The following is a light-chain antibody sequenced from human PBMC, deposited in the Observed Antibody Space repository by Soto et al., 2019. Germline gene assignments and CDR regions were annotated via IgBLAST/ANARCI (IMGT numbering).Light chain of an antibody. Sequence: QSVLTQVVSVSGSPGQSITITCTGTSSDVGTYNHVSWYQQHPGKAPKLMIYNVDYRPSGVSNRFSGSKSGNTVSLSISGLQAEDEASYYCSSYTKTDTVVFGGGTKLTVL. CDR3: SSYTKTDTVV. V-gene: IGLV2-14*03. CDR2: NVD. J-gene: IGLJ2*01. CDR1: SSDVGTYNH.